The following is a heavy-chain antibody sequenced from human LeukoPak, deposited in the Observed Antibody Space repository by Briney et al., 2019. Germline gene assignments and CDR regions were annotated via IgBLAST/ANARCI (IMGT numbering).Heavy chain of an antibody. Sequence: ASVKVSCKASGYTFTSYGISWVRQAPGQGLEWMGWISAYNDNTNYTQKLQGRVTMTTDTSTSTAYMELRSLRSDDTAVYYCVRDWVSLRGYYYGMDVWGQGTTVTVSS. CDR3: VRDWVSLRGYYYGMDV. V-gene: IGHV1-18*01. CDR1: GYTFTSYG. D-gene: IGHD5/OR15-5a*01. CDR2: ISAYNDNT. J-gene: IGHJ6*02.